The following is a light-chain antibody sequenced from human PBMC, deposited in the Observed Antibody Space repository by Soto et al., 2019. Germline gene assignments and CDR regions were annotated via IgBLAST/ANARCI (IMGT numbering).Light chain of an antibody. V-gene: IGLV1-40*01. CDR3: QSYDTSPSGYV. CDR2: ANN. J-gene: IGLJ1*01. CDR1: SSNIGAGYD. Sequence: QSALAQPPSVSGAPGQRVTISCTGSSSNIGAGYDVHWYRQLPGTAPKLLIYANNNRPAGVPDRFSASKSGTSASLAITGLQAEDEADYYCQSYDTSPSGYVFGTGTKVTVL.